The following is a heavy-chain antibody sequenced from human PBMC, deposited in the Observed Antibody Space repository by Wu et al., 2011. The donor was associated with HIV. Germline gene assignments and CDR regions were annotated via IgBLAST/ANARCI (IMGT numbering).Heavy chain of an antibody. CDR2: ISAQTVK. J-gene: IGHJ1*01. CDR3: ARHSGGWHSGAEYIQH. Sequence: EWMGWISAQTVKQSNAQKFQDRITLTTDVSSNTAYMELRSLRSDDTAVYYCARHSGGWHSGAEYIQHWGQGTLVTVSS. V-gene: IGHV1-18*01. D-gene: IGHD6-19*01.